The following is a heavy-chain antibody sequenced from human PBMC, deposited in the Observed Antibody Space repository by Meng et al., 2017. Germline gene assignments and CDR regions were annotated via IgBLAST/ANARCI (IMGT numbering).Heavy chain of an antibody. Sequence: VESGDELQKLAASGTVYCIASSNSRCSEVFAGVGQAPGQVVELFGWMNAYNDYTVYEQKFMSRVTLTTDISTNTGYMALRSLTSYYTAVYYCATRGKPYLDCWGQGTLVTVSS. CDR2: MNAYNDYT. J-gene: IGHJ4*02. V-gene: IGHV1-18*01. CDR3: ATRGKPYLDC. CDR1: SNSRCSEV.